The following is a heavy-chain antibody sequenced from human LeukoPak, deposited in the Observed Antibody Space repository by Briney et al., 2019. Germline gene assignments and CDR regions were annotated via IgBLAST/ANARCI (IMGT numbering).Heavy chain of an antibody. CDR2: ISAYTGNT. CDR3: ARGLSGSYDNDFDY. Sequence: GASVKVSSKASGYAFTGYYMQWVRQAPGQGLEWMGWISAYTGNTNYAQKIQGRVILTTDTSTTTAYMELTSLRPDDTAVYYCARGLSGSYDNDFDYWSQGTLVTVSS. CDR1: GYAFTGYY. J-gene: IGHJ4*02. D-gene: IGHD1-26*01. V-gene: IGHV1-18*04.